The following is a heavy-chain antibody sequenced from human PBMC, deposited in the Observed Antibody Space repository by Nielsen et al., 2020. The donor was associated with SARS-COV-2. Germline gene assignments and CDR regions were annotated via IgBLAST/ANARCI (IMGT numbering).Heavy chain of an antibody. D-gene: IGHD6-13*01. V-gene: IGHV3-23*01. J-gene: IGHJ3*02. CDR3: ARGSSSWDYDAFDI. Sequence: GESLKISCAASGFTFSSHAMSWVRQAPGKGLEWVSAISGSGGSTYYADSVKGRFTISRDNSKNTLYLQMNSLRAEDTAVYYCARGSSSWDYDAFDIWGQGTMVTVSS. CDR2: ISGSGGST. CDR1: GFTFSSHA.